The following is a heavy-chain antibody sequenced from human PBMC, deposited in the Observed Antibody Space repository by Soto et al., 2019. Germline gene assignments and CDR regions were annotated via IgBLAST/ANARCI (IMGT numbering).Heavy chain of an antibody. CDR3: ARDSMVQGVIITRGLDY. Sequence: QVQLQESGPGLVKPSETLSLTCTVSGGSISSYYWSWIRQPAGKGLEWIGRIYTSGSTNYNPSLKSRVTMSVDTSKNQFSLKLSSVTAADTAVYYCARDSMVQGVIITRGLDYWGQGTLVTVSS. J-gene: IGHJ4*02. V-gene: IGHV4-4*07. D-gene: IGHD3-10*01. CDR2: IYTSGST. CDR1: GGSISSYY.